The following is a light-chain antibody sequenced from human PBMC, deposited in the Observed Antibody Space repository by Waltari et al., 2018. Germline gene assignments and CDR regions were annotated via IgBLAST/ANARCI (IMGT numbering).Light chain of an antibody. J-gene: IGLJ3*02. CDR3: QTGGHGTWV. CDR2: VNSDGSH. V-gene: IGLV4-69*01. CDR1: SGHSSNI. Sequence: QLVLTQSPSASASLGASVRLTCTLSSGHSSNIIAWHQQQPEQGPRYLMKVNSDGSHSQGDWSPDRFSGSGSGAWRYLAISSVQSQDEADYYCQTGGHGTWVFGGGTKLTVL.